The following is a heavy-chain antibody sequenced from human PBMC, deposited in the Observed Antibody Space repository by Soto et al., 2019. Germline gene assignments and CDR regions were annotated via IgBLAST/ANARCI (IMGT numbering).Heavy chain of an antibody. CDR3: VHVVKAIFGVVKRVDV. CDR2: VFWDDDK. D-gene: IGHD3-3*01. Sequence: GSGPTLVNPTQTLTLTCTFSGFSLSTSGVGVGWIRQPPGKALEWLALVFWDDDKRYSPSLDLRLTITKDTSKNQVVLTMTNMDPVDTATYYCVHVVKAIFGVVKRVDVWGQGTTVTVSS. V-gene: IGHV2-5*02. CDR1: GFSLSTSGVG. J-gene: IGHJ6*02.